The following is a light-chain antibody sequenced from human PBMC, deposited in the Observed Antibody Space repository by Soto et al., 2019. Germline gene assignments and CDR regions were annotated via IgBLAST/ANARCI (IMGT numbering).Light chain of an antibody. CDR2: RNN. J-gene: IGLJ3*02. V-gene: IGLV1-47*01. CDR1: SSNIGSHY. CDR3: AAWDDSLSGWV. Sequence: QSVLTQPPSASGTPGQRVTLSCSGSSSNIGSHYVYWYQHLPGTAPKLLIYRNNQRPSGVPDRFSGSKSGTSASLAISGLRSEDEADYYCAAWDDSLSGWVFGGGTKLTVL.